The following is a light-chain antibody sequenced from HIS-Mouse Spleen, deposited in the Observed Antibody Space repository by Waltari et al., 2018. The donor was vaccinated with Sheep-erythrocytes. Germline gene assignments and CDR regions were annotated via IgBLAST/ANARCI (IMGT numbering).Light chain of an antibody. CDR2: QDS. V-gene: IGLV3-1*01. Sequence: SYELTQPPSVSVSPGQTASITCSGDKLGDKYACWYQQKPGQSPVLVIYQDSKRPSGIPGRCSGSNSGNTATLTISGTQAMDEADYYCQAWDSSTEVFGGGTKLTVL. J-gene: IGLJ2*01. CDR3: QAWDSSTEV. CDR1: KLGDKY.